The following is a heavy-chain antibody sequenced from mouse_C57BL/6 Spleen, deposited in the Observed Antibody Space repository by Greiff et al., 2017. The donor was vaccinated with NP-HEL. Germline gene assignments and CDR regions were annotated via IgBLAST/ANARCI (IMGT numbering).Heavy chain of an antibody. J-gene: IGHJ4*01. CDR3: ARSGGSRGDYYAMDY. D-gene: IGHD1-1*01. CDR1: GYAFSSYW. Sequence: QVQLQQSGAELVKPGASVKISCKASGYAFSSYWMNWVKQRPGKGLEWIGQIYPGDGDTNYNGKFKGKATLTADKSSSTAYMQLSSLTSEDSAVYFCARSGGSRGDYYAMDYWGQGTSVTVSS. CDR2: IYPGDGDT. V-gene: IGHV1-80*01.